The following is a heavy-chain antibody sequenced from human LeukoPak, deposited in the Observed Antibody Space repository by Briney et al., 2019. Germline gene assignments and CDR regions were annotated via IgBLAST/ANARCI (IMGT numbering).Heavy chain of an antibody. V-gene: IGHV1-2*02. CDR2: INPHSGGT. J-gene: IGHJ4*02. CDR3: ARGEWELLWYFDY. CDR1: GYTFTDYY. D-gene: IGHD1-26*01. Sequence: ASVKVSCKASGYTFTDYYMHWVRQAPGQGLEWMGWINPHSGGTDHAQKFQGRVTMTRDTSISTAYIELSRLRSDDTAVYYCARGEWELLWYFDYWGQGTLVTVSS.